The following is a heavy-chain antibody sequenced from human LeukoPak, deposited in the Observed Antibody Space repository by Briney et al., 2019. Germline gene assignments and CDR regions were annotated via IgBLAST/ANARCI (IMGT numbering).Heavy chain of an antibody. CDR1: GYTFTSYG. J-gene: IGHJ4*02. CDR2: ISAYNGNT. Sequence: ASVKVSCKASGYTFTSYGISWVRQAPGQGLEWTGWISAYNGNTNYAQKLQGRVTMTTDTSTSTAYMELRSLRSDDTAVYYCAGDRIYYDSSTHGDFDYWGQGTLVTVSS. CDR3: AGDRIYYDSSTHGDFDY. V-gene: IGHV1-18*01. D-gene: IGHD3-22*01.